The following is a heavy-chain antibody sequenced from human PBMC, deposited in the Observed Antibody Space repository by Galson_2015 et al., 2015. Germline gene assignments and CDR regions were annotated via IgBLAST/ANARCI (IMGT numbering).Heavy chain of an antibody. V-gene: IGHV3-48*02. CDR3: ASDRSYYYFAMDV. CDR2: ISSSSNSI. J-gene: IGHJ6*02. CDR1: GFTLSKYS. Sequence: SLRLSCAASGFTLSKYSMNWVRQAPGKGLECISYISSSSNSIYYADSVKGRFTISRDNDKNLLYLQMNSLRDEDTAVYYCASDRSYYYFAMDVWGQGTTVTVSS.